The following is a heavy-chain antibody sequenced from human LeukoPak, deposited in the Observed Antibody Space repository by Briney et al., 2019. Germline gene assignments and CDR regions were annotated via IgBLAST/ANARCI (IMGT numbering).Heavy chain of an antibody. V-gene: IGHV4-4*07. Sequence: SETLSLTCTVSGGTISSYYWSWIRQPAGKGLEWIGRIYTSGSTNYSPSLKSRVTMSVDTSKNQFSLKLSSVTAADTAVYYCARVGGYYDPARFDPWGQGTLVTVSS. CDR3: ARVGGYYDPARFDP. J-gene: IGHJ5*02. CDR1: GGTISSYY. CDR2: IYTSGST. D-gene: IGHD3-22*01.